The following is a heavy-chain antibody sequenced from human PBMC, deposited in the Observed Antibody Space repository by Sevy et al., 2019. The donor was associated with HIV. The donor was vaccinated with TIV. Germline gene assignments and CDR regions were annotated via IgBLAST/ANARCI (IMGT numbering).Heavy chain of an antibody. CDR1: GGTFSSYA. CDR3: KRGFESMTYTFDI. D-gene: IGHD3-22*01. CDR2: IVPIFGTA. V-gene: IGHV1-69*13. Sequence: ASVKVSCKASGGTFSSYAISWVRQAPGQGLEWMGGIVPIFGTANYAQKFQGRVTITADESTSTAYMELSSLRSEDTAVDYCKRGFESMTYTFDIWGQGTMVTVSS. J-gene: IGHJ3*02.